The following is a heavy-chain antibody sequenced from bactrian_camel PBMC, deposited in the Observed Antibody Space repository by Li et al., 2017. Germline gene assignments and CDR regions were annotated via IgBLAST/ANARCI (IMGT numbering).Heavy chain of an antibody. CDR1: GYGALYLC. V-gene: IGHV3S63*01. J-gene: IGHJ4*01. Sequence: VQLVESGGASVQAGGSLTLSCAASGYGALYLCMGWFRQAPGKEREGVAVINRKGTIRYADFVKGRFTISKVNAENKLYLQMSGLNPEDTAMYYCAAQYTGISGCYSTSLAPATFNYWGQGTQVTVS. CDR2: INRKGTI. CDR3: AAQYTGISGCYSTSLAPATFNY. D-gene: IGHD1*01.